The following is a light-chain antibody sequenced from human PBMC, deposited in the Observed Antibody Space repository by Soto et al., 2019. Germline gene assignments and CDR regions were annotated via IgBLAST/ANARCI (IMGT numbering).Light chain of an antibody. J-gene: IGKJ1*01. CDR1: ESVSSN. V-gene: IGKV3D-15*01. CDR2: GAS. Sequence: EIVLTQSPGTLSVSPGGRATLSCGASESVSSNLAWYQQKPGQAPRLLIYGASTRATGIPARFSGSGSGTEFTLTISSLQSEDFAVYYCQQRGNWPPTFGQGTKVDIK. CDR3: QQRGNWPPT.